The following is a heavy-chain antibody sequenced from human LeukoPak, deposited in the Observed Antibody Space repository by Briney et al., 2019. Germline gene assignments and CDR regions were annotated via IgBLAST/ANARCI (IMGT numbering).Heavy chain of an antibody. CDR3: ARDGAAAGPDRADFDY. J-gene: IGHJ4*02. V-gene: IGHV3-30-3*01. Sequence: PGRSLRLSCAASGFTFSNYAMHWVRQAPGKGLEWVAVISFDGSNICYADSVKGRFTFSRDNSKNTVYPQMNSLRADDTAVYYCARDGAAAGPDRADFDYCGQGTLVTVSS. CDR1: GFTFSNYA. D-gene: IGHD6-13*01. CDR2: ISFDGSNI.